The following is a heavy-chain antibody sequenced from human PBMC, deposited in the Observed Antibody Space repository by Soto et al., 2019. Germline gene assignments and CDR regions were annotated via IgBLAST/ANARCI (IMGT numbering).Heavy chain of an antibody. J-gene: IGHJ4*02. V-gene: IGHV4-59*08. Sequence: SETLSLTCTVSGGSISSYYWSWIRQPPGKGLEWIGYIYYSGSTNDNPSLKSRVTISVDTSKNQFSLKLSSVTAADTAVYYCARHLGYCSGGSCYFDYWGQGTLVTVSS. CDR2: IYYSGST. CDR3: ARHLGYCSGGSCYFDY. CDR1: GGSISSYY. D-gene: IGHD2-15*01.